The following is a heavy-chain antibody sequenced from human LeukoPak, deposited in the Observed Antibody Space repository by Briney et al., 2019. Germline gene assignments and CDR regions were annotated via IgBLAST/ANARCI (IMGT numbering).Heavy chain of an antibody. CDR2: INHSGST. D-gene: IGHD5-24*01. V-gene: IGHV4-34*01. J-gene: IGHJ4*02. CDR1: GGSFSGYY. CDR3: ARGVGDGYNYFPVLFNY. Sequence: SETLSLTCAVYGGSFSGYYWSWIRQPPGKGLEWIGEINHSGSTNYNPSLKSRVTISVDTSKNQFSLKLSSVTAADTAVYYCARGVGDGYNYFPVLFNYWGQGTLVTVSS.